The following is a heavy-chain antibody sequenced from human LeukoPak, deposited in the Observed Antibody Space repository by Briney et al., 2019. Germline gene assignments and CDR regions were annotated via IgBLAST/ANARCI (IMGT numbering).Heavy chain of an antibody. V-gene: IGHV4-39*01. CDR1: GGSISSSSYY. J-gene: IGHJ4*02. D-gene: IGHD3-10*01. Sequence: SETLSLTCTVSGGSISSSSYYWGWIRQPPGKGLEWIGSIYYSGSSSYYNPSPKSRVTTSVDTSKNQFSLKLSSVTAADTAVYYCARRAREFGWVFDYWGQGTLVTVSS. CDR2: IYYSGSSS. CDR3: ARRAREFGWVFDY.